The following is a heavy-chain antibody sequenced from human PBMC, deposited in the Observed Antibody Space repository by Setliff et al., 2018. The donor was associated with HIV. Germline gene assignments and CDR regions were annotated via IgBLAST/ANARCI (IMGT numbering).Heavy chain of an antibody. V-gene: IGHV4-61*02. D-gene: IGHD3-3*01. J-gene: IGHJ5*02. CDR1: GGSISSGSYY. CDR2: IYTSGST. CDR3: ARSGGSNYNFWSGLGRDWFDP. Sequence: PSETLSLTCTVSGGSISSGSYYWSWIRQPAGKGLEWIGRIYTSGSTNYNPSLKSRVTISVDTSKNQFSLKLSSVTAVDTAVYYCARSGGSNYNFWSGLGRDWFDPWGQGTLVTVSS.